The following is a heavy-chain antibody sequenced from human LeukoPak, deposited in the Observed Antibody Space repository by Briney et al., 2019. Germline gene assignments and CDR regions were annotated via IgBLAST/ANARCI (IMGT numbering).Heavy chain of an antibody. Sequence: SVKVSCKASGGTFSSYAINWVRQAPGQGLEWMGRIIPILGIANYAQKFQGRVTITADKSTSTAYMELSSLRSEDTAVYYCARDPRDGDYVSFDYWGQGTLVTVSS. CDR2: IIPILGIA. CDR1: GGTFSSYA. J-gene: IGHJ4*02. D-gene: IGHD4-17*01. CDR3: ARDPRDGDYVSFDY. V-gene: IGHV1-69*04.